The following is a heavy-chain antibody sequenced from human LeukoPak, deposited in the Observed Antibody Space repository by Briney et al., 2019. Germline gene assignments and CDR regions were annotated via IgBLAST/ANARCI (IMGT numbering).Heavy chain of an antibody. V-gene: IGHV4-59*01. CDR3: AREFRANYYDSSGYFDY. J-gene: IGHJ4*02. D-gene: IGHD3-22*01. CDR2: IYSSGST. Sequence: PSETLSLTCTVSGGSISSYYWSWIRQPPGKGLEWIGYIYSSGSTNYNPSLKSRVTISVDTSKNQFSLKLSSVTAADTAVYYGAREFRANYYDSSGYFDYWGQGTLVTVPS. CDR1: GGSISSYY.